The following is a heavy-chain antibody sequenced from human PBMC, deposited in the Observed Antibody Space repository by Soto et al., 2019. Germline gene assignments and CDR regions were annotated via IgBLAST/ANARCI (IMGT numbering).Heavy chain of an antibody. CDR2: ISGSGGST. CDR1: GFTFSSYA. D-gene: IGHD6-6*01. Sequence: PGGSLRLSCAASGFTFSSYAMSWVRQAPGKGLEWVSAISGSGGSTYYADSVKGRFTISRDNSKNTLYLQMNSLRSDDTAVYYCARDQGKKAARPAYYDMDVWGQGTTVTVSS. V-gene: IGHV3-23*01. CDR3: ARDQGKKAARPAYYDMDV. J-gene: IGHJ6*02.